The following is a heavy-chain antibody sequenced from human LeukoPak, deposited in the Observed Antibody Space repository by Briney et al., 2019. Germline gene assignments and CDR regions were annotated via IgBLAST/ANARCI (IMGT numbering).Heavy chain of an antibody. J-gene: IGHJ4*02. V-gene: IGHV4-59*01. CDR3: AGAPTLRGSSHY. Sequence: PSETLSLTCTVSGDSIRSYYWNWFRQPPGKGLEWFGYIYNDGTTNYNPSLRSRVSISVDTSKNSFSLKVFFVAAADTAVYYCAGAPTLRGSSHYWGQGILVTVSS. D-gene: IGHD1-26*01. CDR1: GDSIRSYY. CDR2: IYNDGTT.